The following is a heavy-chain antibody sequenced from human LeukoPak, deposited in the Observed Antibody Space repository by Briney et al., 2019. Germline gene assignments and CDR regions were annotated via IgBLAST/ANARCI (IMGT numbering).Heavy chain of an antibody. Sequence: GGSLRLSCAASGFTFDDNAMHWVRQAPGKGLEWVSGISWNSGSIGYADSVKGRFTISRDNAKNSLYLQMNSLRAEDTALYYCAKDRYSSGYYYLDYWGQGTLVTVSS. D-gene: IGHD3-22*01. V-gene: IGHV3-9*01. CDR1: GFTFDDNA. CDR3: AKDRYSSGYYYLDY. J-gene: IGHJ4*02. CDR2: ISWNSGSI.